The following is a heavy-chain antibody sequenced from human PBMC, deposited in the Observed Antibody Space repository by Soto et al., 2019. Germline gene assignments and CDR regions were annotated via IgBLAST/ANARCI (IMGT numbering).Heavy chain of an antibody. J-gene: IGHJ3*01. V-gene: IGHV3-21*01. CDR3: ARDLEGADVFDL. D-gene: IGHD3-16*01. Sequence: EVQLVESGGDLVKPGGSLRLSCATSGFTFNNYNMNWVRQAPGKGLEWVSSIAARGSGYRYYAESVKGRFTITRDVAKNSGYLQMNNLRADDTALYYCARDLEGADVFDLWGQGTMVTVSS. CDR1: GFTFNNYN. CDR2: IAARGSGYR.